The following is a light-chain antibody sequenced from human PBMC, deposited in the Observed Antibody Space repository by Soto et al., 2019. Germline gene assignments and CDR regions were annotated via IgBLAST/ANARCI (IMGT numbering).Light chain of an antibody. J-gene: IGKJ1*01. Sequence: EMVLTHSPGTVSLAPLERASPSVMASQSVSSNYLAWYQQKPGQAPRLLIYGASSRATGIPDRFSGSGSGTDFTLTIRRLEPEHFAVYYCQQYGSSYPWTFGQGTKVDIK. CDR1: QSVSSNY. CDR2: GAS. CDR3: QQYGSSYPWT. V-gene: IGKV3-20*01.